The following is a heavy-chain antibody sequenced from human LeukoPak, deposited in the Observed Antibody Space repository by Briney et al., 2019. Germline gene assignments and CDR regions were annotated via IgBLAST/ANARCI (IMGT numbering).Heavy chain of an antibody. Sequence: PSETLSLTCTVSGGSISSGGYYWSWIRQHPGKGLEWIGYIYYSGSTYYNPSLKSRVTISVDTSKNQFSLKLSSVTAADTAVYYCARDRGNWNDAFDYWGQGTLVTVSS. CDR3: ARDRGNWNDAFDY. D-gene: IGHD1-1*01. CDR2: IYYSGST. V-gene: IGHV4-31*03. J-gene: IGHJ4*02. CDR1: GGSISSGGYY.